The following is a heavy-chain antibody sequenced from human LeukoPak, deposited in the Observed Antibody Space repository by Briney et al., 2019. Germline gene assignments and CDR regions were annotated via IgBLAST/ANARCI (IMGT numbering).Heavy chain of an antibody. CDR1: GFTFSSSA. J-gene: IGHJ4*02. D-gene: IGHD2-15*01. CDR2: ISNNGGYT. CDR3: AKQLGYCSDGSCYFPY. Sequence: GGSLRLSCAASGFTFSSSAMSWVRQAPGKGLEWVSAISNNGGYTYYADSVQGRFTISRDNSKSTLCLQMNSLRAEDTAVYYCAKQLGYCSDGSCYFPYWGQGALVTVSS. V-gene: IGHV3-23*01.